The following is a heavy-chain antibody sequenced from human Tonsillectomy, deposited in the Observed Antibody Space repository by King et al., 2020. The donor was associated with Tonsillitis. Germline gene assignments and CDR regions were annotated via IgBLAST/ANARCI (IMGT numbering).Heavy chain of an antibody. CDR1: GFTFTINW. CDR3: ARVPRGWFGNSEGFFDI. V-gene: IGHV3-7*03. CDR2: IKEDGNKK. J-gene: IGHJ3*02. D-gene: IGHD3-10*01. Sequence: VQLVESGGGLVQPGGSLRLSCAASGFTFTINWMYWVRQAPGKGLEWVANIKEDGNKKYYVDSVKGRFTISRDNAKNSLYLQLNSLRAEDTAVYYCARVPRGWFGNSEGFFDIWGQGTMVTVSS.